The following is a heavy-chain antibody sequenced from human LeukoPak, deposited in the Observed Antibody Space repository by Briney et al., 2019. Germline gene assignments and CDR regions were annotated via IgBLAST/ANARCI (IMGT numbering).Heavy chain of an antibody. Sequence: GGSLRLSCAASGFTFSSYSMNWVRQAPGKGLEWVSSISSSSSYIYYADSVKGRFTISRDNAKNSLYLQMNSLRAEDTAVYCCARDCSSTSCPFDYWGQGTLVTVSS. CDR2: ISSSSSYI. CDR3: ARDCSSTSCPFDY. D-gene: IGHD2-2*01. V-gene: IGHV3-21*01. J-gene: IGHJ4*02. CDR1: GFTFSSYS.